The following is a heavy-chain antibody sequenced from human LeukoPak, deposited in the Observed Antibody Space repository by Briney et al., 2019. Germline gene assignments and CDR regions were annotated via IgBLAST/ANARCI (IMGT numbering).Heavy chain of an antibody. CDR3: ARGGTSWTLPNDY. Sequence: GGSLRLSCAASGFTFSGYSMNWVRQAPGKVLEWVSSITSSSSYIYYADSVKGRFTISRDNAKNSLYLQMNSLRAEDTAVYYCARGGTSWTLPNDYWGQGTLVTVSS. V-gene: IGHV3-21*01. J-gene: IGHJ4*02. CDR2: ITSSSSYI. CDR1: GFTFSGYS. D-gene: IGHD2-2*01.